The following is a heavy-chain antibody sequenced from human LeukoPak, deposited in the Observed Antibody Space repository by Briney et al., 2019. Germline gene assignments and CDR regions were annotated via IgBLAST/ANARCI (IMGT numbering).Heavy chain of an antibody. CDR1: GFTLSSYW. J-gene: IGHJ5*02. V-gene: IGHV3-7*01. D-gene: IGHD6-25*01. Sequence: GGSLRLSCAASGFTLSSYWMSWVRQAPGKGLEWVANIKQDGSEKYYVDSVKGRFTISRDNAKNSLYLQMNSLRAEDTAVYYCARDKTALGDNWFDPWGQGTLVTVSS. CDR2: IKQDGSEK. CDR3: ARDKTALGDNWFDP.